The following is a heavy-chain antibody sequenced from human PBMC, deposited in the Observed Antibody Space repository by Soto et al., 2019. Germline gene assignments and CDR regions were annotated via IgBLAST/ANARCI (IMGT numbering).Heavy chain of an antibody. CDR2: IYYSGST. J-gene: IGHJ4*02. CDR1: GGSINSDGYY. CDR3: ARSFGSGTWFDV. V-gene: IGHV4-31*03. D-gene: IGHD3-10*01. Sequence: SETLSLTCTVSGGSINSDGYYWSWIRQHPGKGLEWIGYIYYSGSTYYNPSLKSRVTISVDTSKNQFSLNLSSVTAADTAVYYGARSFGSGTWFDVWGQGTPVPVSS.